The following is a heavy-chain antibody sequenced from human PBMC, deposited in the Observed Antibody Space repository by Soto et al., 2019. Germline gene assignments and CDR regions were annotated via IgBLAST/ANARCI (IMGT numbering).Heavy chain of an antibody. Sequence: EVQLVEPGGGLVKPGGSLRLSCAASGFTFSSYSMNWVRQAPGKGLEWVSSISSSSSYIYYADSVKGRFTISRDNAKNSLYLQMNSPRAEDTAVYYCARAPWGGDSYGMDVWGQGTTVTVSS. V-gene: IGHV3-21*01. CDR2: ISSSSSYI. J-gene: IGHJ6*02. CDR1: GFTFSSYS. CDR3: ARAPWGGDSYGMDV. D-gene: IGHD2-21*02.